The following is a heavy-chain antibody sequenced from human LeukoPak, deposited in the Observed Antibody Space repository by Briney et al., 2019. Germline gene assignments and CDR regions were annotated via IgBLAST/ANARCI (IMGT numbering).Heavy chain of an antibody. D-gene: IGHD2-2*01. CDR1: VFRFSTYS. V-gene: IGHV3-21*01. CDR2: ISSFSGYI. Sequence: NTGGSLRLSCAACVFRFSTYSMNWVRQAPDKVLEWVSSISSFSGYIYYADSVKGRFTISRDNAKNSLYLQMNSLRVEDTAVYYCARDPSPRTTYYYYYMDVWGKGTTVTVSS. J-gene: IGHJ6*03. CDR3: ARDPSPRTTYYYYYMDV.